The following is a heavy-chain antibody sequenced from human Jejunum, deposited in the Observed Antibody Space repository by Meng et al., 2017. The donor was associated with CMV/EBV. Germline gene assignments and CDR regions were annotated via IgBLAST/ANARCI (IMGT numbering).Heavy chain of an antibody. V-gene: IGHV3-23*03. Sequence: GFVFSGYSMNWVRLAPGKGLEWVSIIYGGGSTKIYADSVKGRFTISRDDSKNMLYLQMDSLRVEDTALYFCAKDTVPDSRFNFDHWGRGTRVTVSS. CDR3: AKDTVPDSRFNFDH. CDR2: IYGGGSTK. J-gene: IGHJ4*02. D-gene: IGHD2-21*02. CDR1: GFVFSGYS.